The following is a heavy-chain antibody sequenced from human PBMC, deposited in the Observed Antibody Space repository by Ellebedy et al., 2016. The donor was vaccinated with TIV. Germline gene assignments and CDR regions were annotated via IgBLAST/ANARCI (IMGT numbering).Heavy chain of an antibody. V-gene: IGHV5-10-1*01. CDR2: IDPSDSYT. Sequence: GESLKISXKGSGYNFTSYWITWVRQMPGKGLEWMGRIDPSDSYTNYSPSFQGHVTISADKSISTAYLQWSSLKASDTALYYCARRDEGYNGMDVWGRGTTVTVSS. CDR3: ARRDEGYNGMDV. J-gene: IGHJ6*02. CDR1: GYNFTSYW.